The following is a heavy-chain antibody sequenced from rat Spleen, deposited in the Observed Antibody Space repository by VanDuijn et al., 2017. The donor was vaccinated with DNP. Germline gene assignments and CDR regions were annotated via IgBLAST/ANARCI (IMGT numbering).Heavy chain of an antibody. Sequence: QVQLKESGPGLVQPSQTLSLTCTVSGFSLTSYTVSWVRQPPGKGLEWIAAMSSGGSTYYNSALKSRLRISRDTSKSQVFLQMNSLQTEDSASYYCTRDYDSRYIYHWAMDAWGQGTSVTVSS. D-gene: IGHD1-2*01. CDR2: MSSGGST. CDR1: GFSLTSYT. CDR3: TRDYDSRYIYHWAMDA. V-gene: IGHV2-6*01. J-gene: IGHJ4*01.